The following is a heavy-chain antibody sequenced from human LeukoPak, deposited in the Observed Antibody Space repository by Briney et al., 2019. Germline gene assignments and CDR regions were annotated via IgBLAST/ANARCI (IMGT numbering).Heavy chain of an antibody. Sequence: SETLSLTCAVYGGSFSGYYWSWIRQPPGKGLEWIGEINHSGSTNYNPSLKSRVTISVDKSKNQFSLKLSSVTAADTAVYYCARVNYDILTGYYWGQGTLVTVSS. CDR1: GGSFSGYY. CDR3: ARVNYDILTGYY. D-gene: IGHD3-9*01. J-gene: IGHJ4*02. V-gene: IGHV4-34*01. CDR2: INHSGST.